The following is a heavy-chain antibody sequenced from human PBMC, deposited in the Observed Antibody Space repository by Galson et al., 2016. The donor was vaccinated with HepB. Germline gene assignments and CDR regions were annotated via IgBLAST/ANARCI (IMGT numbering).Heavy chain of an antibody. Sequence: TLSLTCTVSGGSISSGGYYWSWIRQHPGKGLEWIGYIYYSGSTYYTPSLMGRVTISVDTSKNQLSLKLSSVTAADTAVYYCARGTIGVVIIDYWGQGTLVTASS. CDR1: GGSISSGGYY. D-gene: IGHD3-3*01. J-gene: IGHJ4*02. CDR3: ARGTIGVVIIDY. CDR2: IYYSGST. V-gene: IGHV4-31*03.